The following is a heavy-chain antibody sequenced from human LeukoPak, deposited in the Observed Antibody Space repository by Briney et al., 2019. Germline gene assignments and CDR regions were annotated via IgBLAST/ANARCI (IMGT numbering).Heavy chain of an antibody. CDR3: ARDPIVGGSGYYYPFDH. V-gene: IGHV3-64*02. Sequence: PGGSLRLSCAASGFTFSSYAMHWVRQAPGKGLEYVSAISSNGGSTYYADSVKGRFTISRDNSKNTLYLQMGSLRAEDMAVYYCARDPIVGGSGYYYPFDHWGQGTLVTVSS. CDR2: ISSNGGST. CDR1: GFTFSSYA. J-gene: IGHJ4*02. D-gene: IGHD3-22*01.